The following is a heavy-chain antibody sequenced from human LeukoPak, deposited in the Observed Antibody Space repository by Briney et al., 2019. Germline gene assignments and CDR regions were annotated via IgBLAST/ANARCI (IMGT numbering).Heavy chain of an antibody. CDR3: AKGRVVAGTKSLTYNWFDP. V-gene: IGHV1-69*04. CDR1: GGTFSSYA. D-gene: IGHD6-19*01. CDR2: IIPILGMA. Sequence: ASVKVSCKASGGTFSSYAISWVRQAPGQGLEWMGRIIPILGMAYYAQKFQGRVTITADKSTSTAYMELSSLRSEDTAVYYCAKGRVVAGTKSLTYNWFDPWGQGTLVTVSS. J-gene: IGHJ5*02.